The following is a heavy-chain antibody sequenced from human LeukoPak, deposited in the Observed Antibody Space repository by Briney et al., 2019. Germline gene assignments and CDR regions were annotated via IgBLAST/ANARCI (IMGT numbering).Heavy chain of an antibody. D-gene: IGHD6-13*01. CDR3: ASAAGAFDN. CDR1: GLTFSAYG. V-gene: IGHV3-33*01. CDR2: IWSDGTNK. Sequence: PGTSLRLSCAASGLTFSAYGMHWVRQAPGKGLEWVAVIWSDGTNKYYAESVRGRFTISRDNSKNTLYLQMNTLIIEDTAVYYWASAAGAFDNWGQGTMITVSS. J-gene: IGHJ3*02.